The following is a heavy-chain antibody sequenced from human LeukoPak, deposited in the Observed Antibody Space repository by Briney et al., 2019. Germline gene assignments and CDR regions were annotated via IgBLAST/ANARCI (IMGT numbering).Heavy chain of an antibody. CDR2: ISGSGGST. Sequence: ETLSLTCTVSGGSISTYYWSWVRQAPGKGLEWVSAISGSGGSTYYADSVKGRFTISRDNSKNTLYLQMNSLRAEDTAVYYCERSGSYFSEFDYWGQGTLVAVSS. V-gene: IGHV3-23*01. CDR3: ERSGSYFSEFDY. D-gene: IGHD1-26*01. J-gene: IGHJ4*02. CDR1: GGSISTYY.